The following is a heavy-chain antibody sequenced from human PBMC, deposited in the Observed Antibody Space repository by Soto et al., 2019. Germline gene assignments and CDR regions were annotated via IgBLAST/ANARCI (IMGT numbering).Heavy chain of an antibody. CDR2: IKDDGSER. CDR1: GFSFGSYW. D-gene: IGHD3-3*01. CDR3: ARDVGPVTIFGAALSGYFDF. J-gene: IGHJ4*02. Sequence: VGSLRLSCAVSGFSFGSYWMSWVRQAPGKGLEWLASIKDDGSERYYLDSVKGRFTISRDNAKDSLSLQMNSLRGEDTAFYYCARDVGPVTIFGAALSGYFDFWGQGTLVTVSS. V-gene: IGHV3-7*03.